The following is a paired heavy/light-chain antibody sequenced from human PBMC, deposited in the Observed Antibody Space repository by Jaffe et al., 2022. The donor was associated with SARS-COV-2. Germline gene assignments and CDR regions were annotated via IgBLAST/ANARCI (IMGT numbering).Light chain of an antibody. CDR2: GAF. V-gene: IGKV3-20*01. Sequence: EIVLTQSPGTLSLSPGERATLSCRASQRVSSSQLAWYQQKPGQAPRLLIYGAFSRATGIPDRFSGSGSGTDFTLTISRLEPEDFAVYYCQQYGSSPLWTFGQGTKVEFK. J-gene: IGKJ1*01. CDR3: QQYGSSPLWT. CDR1: QRVSSSQ.
Heavy chain of an antibody. CDR2: IYYSGSI. Sequence: QVQLQESGPGLVKPSETLSLTCTVSGGSVSSGRYYWSWIRQPPGKRLEWIGYIYYSGSINYNPSLKSRVTISVDMSKNQFSLKLSSVTAADTAIYYCARERGGLDYNYYMDVWGKGTTVTISS. CDR3: ARERGGLDYNYYMDV. CDR1: GGSVSSGRYY. V-gene: IGHV4-61*01. J-gene: IGHJ6*03. D-gene: IGHD3-16*01.